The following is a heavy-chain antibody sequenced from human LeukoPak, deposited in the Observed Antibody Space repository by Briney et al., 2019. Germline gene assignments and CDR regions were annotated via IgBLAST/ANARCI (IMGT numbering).Heavy chain of an antibody. V-gene: IGHV4-59*12. J-gene: IGHJ4*02. D-gene: IGHD1-7*01. CDR1: GGSISSYY. CDR2: ISDIGSI. CDR3: ARNAGTTNPYFDY. Sequence: PSETLSLTCTVSGGSISSYYWSWIRQPPGKGLEWIAYISDIGSINYNPSLKSRVTISLDTSKNQFSLKLSSVAAADTAVYYCARNAGTTNPYFDYWGQGTLVTVSS.